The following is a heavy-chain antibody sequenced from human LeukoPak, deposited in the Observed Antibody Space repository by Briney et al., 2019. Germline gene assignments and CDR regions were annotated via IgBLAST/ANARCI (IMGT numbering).Heavy chain of an antibody. CDR3: AAIHSKLGSNGGDY. V-gene: IGHV1-24*01. D-gene: IGHD7-27*01. CDR2: FDPEDGET. Sequence: GASVKVSCKVSGYTLTELSMHWVRQAPGKGLEWMGGFDPEDGETIYAQKFQGRVTMTEDTSTDTAYMELSSLRSEDTAVYYCAAIHSKLGSNGGDYWGQGTLVTVSS. CDR1: GYTLTELS. J-gene: IGHJ4*02.